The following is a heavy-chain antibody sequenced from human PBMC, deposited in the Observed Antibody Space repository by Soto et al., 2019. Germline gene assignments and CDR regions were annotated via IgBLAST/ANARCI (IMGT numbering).Heavy chain of an antibody. CDR3: ARDGYYYDSSGYQRVYYFDY. CDR1: GGSISSYY. CDR2: IFYSGST. J-gene: IGHJ4*02. D-gene: IGHD3-22*01. Sequence: SETLSLTCTVSGGSISSYYWSWIRQPPGKGLEWIGYIFYSGSTNYNPSLKSRVTISVDTSKNQFYLRLSSVTAADTAVYYCARDGYYYDSSGYQRVYYFDYWGQGTLVTVSS. V-gene: IGHV4-59*01.